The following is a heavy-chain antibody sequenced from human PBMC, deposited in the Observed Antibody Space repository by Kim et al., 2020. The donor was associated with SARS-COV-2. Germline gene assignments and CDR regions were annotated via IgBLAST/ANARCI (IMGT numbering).Heavy chain of an antibody. CDR1: GGSISSGGYY. CDR2: IYYSGST. V-gene: IGHV4-31*03. D-gene: IGHD3-22*01. Sequence: SETLSLTCTVSGGSISSGGYYWSWIRQHPGKGLEWIGYIYYSGSTYYNPSLKSRVTISVETSKNQFSLKLSSVTAADTAVYYCARVRITMIVVVSAFDIWGQGTMVTVSS. J-gene: IGHJ3*02. CDR3: ARVRITMIVVVSAFDI.